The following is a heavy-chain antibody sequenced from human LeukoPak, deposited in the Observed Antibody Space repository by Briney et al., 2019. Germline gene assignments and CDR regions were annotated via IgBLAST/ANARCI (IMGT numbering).Heavy chain of an antibody. V-gene: IGHV1-18*01. CDR1: GYTFTSYG. CDR3: AREGHSYYDFWSGYYNRPPNDAFDI. D-gene: IGHD3-3*01. CDR2: ISAYNGNT. Sequence: GASVKVSCKASGYTFTSYGISWVRQAPGQGLEWMGWISAYNGNTNYAQKLQGRVTITADKSTSTAYMELSSLRSEDTAVYYCAREGHSYYDFWSGYYNRPPNDAFDIWGQGTMVTVSS. J-gene: IGHJ3*02.